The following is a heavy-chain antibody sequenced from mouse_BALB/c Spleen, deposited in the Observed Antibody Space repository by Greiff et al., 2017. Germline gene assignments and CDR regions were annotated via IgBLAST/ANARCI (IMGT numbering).Heavy chain of an antibody. CDR1: GYSITSDYA. Sequence: EVQLKQSGPGLVKPSQSLSLTCTVTGYSITSDYAWNWIRQFPGNKLEWMGYISYSGSTSYNPSLKSRISITRDTSKNQFFLQLNSVTTEDTATYYCARGWMATVGYFDYWGQGTTLTVSS. CDR2: ISYSGST. D-gene: IGHD1-1*01. CDR3: ARGWMATVGYFDY. V-gene: IGHV3-2*02. J-gene: IGHJ2*01.